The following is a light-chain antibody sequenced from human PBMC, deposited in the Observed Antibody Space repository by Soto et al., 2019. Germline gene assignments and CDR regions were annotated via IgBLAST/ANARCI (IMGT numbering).Light chain of an antibody. CDR2: DAS. Sequence: GDRVTITCRASQSISSWLAWYQQKPGKAPKLLIYDASSLESGVPSRFSGSGSGTEFTLTIISLQPDDFATYYCQQYNSYSWTLGQGTQVEIK. CDR1: QSISSW. CDR3: QQYNSYSWT. V-gene: IGKV1-5*01. J-gene: IGKJ1*01.